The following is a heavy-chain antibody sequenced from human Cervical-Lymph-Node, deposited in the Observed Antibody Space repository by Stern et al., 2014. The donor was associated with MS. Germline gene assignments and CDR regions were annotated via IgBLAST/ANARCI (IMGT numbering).Heavy chain of an antibody. CDR1: GYTFTSYY. V-gene: IGHV1-46*01. J-gene: IGHJ6*02. CDR3: ARVAVAGTAYYYYGMDV. CDR2: INPSGGST. Sequence: QDQLVQSGAEVKKPGASVKVSCKTSGYTFTSYYIHWVRQAPGQGLEWMGIINPSGGSTSYAQKFQDRVTMTRDTSTSTVYMELSSLRSDDTALYYCARVAVAGTAYYYYGMDVWGQGTTVTVSS. D-gene: IGHD6-19*01.